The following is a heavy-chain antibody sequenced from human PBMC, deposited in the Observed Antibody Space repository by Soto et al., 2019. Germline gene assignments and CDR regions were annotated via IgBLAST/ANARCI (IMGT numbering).Heavy chain of an antibody. D-gene: IGHD2-15*01. J-gene: IGHJ4*02. V-gene: IGHV1-2*04. Sequence: ASVKVSCKASGYIFTGYYVYWVRQAPGQGLEWMGWINPNSGGTTYAQKFQGWITMTRDTSISTAYMELSRLRFDDTAVYYCARGHCSVGSCVGFDYWGQGTLVTVSS. CDR3: ARGHCSVGSCVGFDY. CDR2: INPNSGGT. CDR1: GYIFTGYY.